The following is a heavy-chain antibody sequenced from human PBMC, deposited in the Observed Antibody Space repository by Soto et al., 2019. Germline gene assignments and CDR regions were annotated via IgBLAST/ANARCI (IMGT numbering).Heavy chain of an antibody. CDR2: MNPNSGNT. Sequence: QVQLVQSGAELKKPGASVKVSCKASGYTFTSYDINWVRQATGQELEWMGWMNPNSGNTGYVQKYQGRVTMPRNISISTAYMELSSLRSEDTAVFYFARDKVWMVDYWGQGTVVTVSS. CDR3: ARDKVWMVDY. CDR1: GYTFTSYD. J-gene: IGHJ4*02. D-gene: IGHD5-12*01. V-gene: IGHV1-8*01.